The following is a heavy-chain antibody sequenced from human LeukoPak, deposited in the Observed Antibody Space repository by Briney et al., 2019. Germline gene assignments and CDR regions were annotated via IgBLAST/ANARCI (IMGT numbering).Heavy chain of an antibody. J-gene: IGHJ6*02. Sequence: ASVKVSCKASGYTFGDFYLHWVRQAPGQGLEWMGRINPNSGDTNYAQKFQGRVTITRDTSASTAYMELSSLRSEDTAVYYCARCTGTYYYYYGMDVWGQGTTVTVSS. CDR1: GYTFGDFY. CDR2: INPNSGDT. CDR3: ARCTGTYYYYYGMDV. V-gene: IGHV1-2*06. D-gene: IGHD1-1*01.